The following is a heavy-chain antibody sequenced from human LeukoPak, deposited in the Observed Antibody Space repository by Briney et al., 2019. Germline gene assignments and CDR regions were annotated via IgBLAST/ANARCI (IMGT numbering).Heavy chain of an antibody. J-gene: IGHJ3*02. D-gene: IGHD3-22*01. V-gene: IGHV3-23*01. CDR3: AKDRVSMIVDVAFDI. CDR1: GFTFSNYA. Sequence: GGSLRLSCAASGFTFSNYAMSWVRQAPGKGLEWVSAISGSGLRTYYADSVKGRFTISRDISKNTLYLQMDSLRAEDTAVYYCAKDRVSMIVDVAFDIWGQGTMVTVSS. CDR2: ISGSGLRT.